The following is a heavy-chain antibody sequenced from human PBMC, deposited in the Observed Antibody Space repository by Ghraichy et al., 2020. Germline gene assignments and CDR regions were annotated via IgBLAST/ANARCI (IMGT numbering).Heavy chain of an antibody. Sequence: GGSLRLSCAASGFTFSSYGMHWVRQAPGKGLEWVAVISYDGSNKYYADSVKGRFTISRDNSKNTLYLQMNSLRAEDTAVYYCAKEADCSSTSCYRFEYYFDYWGQGTLVTVSS. CDR3: AKEADCSSTSCYRFEYYFDY. J-gene: IGHJ4*02. D-gene: IGHD2-2*02. CDR2: ISYDGSNK. V-gene: IGHV3-30*18. CDR1: GFTFSSYG.